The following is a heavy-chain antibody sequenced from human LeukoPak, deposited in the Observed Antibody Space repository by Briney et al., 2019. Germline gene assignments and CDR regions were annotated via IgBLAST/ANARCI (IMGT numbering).Heavy chain of an antibody. CDR3: AREESGGYFDY. D-gene: IGHD2-8*02. Sequence: GASVQVSCKASGFTFTNYYMHWVRQAPGQGVEWMGLISPTDSSTNYAQKFRGRVTMTRDTSTTTVYMELSSLRSEDTAVYYCAREESGGYFDYWGQGTLVTVSS. CDR1: GFTFTNYY. J-gene: IGHJ4*02. CDR2: ISPTDSST. V-gene: IGHV1-46*01.